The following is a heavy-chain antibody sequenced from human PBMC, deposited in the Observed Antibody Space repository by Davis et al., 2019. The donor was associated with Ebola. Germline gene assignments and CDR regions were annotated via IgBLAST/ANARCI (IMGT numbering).Heavy chain of an antibody. CDR2: IGSGTSGT. D-gene: IGHD2-8*01. CDR3: AEGGTNNFLGAN. V-gene: IGHV3-23*01. Sequence: PGGSLRPSCAASGFTFSNYAMSWVRQTPGEGLKWVSGIGSGTSGTHYTDPVKGRFTISRDDSENTLYLQMNSLRAEDTAVYYCAEGGTNNFLGANWGQGTLVTVSS. CDR1: GFTFSNYA. J-gene: IGHJ4*02.